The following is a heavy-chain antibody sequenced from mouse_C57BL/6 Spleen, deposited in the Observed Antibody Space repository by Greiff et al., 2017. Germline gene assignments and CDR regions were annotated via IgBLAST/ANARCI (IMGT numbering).Heavy chain of an antibody. J-gene: IGHJ2*01. Sequence: EVQLQQSGPELVKPGASVKISCKASGYTFTDYYMNWVKQSHGKSLEWIGDINPNNGGTSYNQKFKGKATWTVDKSSSTAYMELRSLTSEDSAVYYCARRKLGAPFDYWGQGTTLTVSS. CDR3: ARRKLGAPFDY. CDR2: INPNNGGT. D-gene: IGHD4-1*01. CDR1: GYTFTDYY. V-gene: IGHV1-26*01.